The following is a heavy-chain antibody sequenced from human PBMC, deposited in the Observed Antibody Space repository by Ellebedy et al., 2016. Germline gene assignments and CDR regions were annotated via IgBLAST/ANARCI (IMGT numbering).Heavy chain of an antibody. CDR1: GFTFSSYA. J-gene: IGHJ4*02. V-gene: IGHV3-23*01. CDR3: AIHYDSSGLGYFDY. Sequence: GESLKISXAASGFTFSSYAMSWVRQAPGKGLEWVSAISGSGGSTYYADSVKGRFTISRDNSKNTLYLQMNSLRAEDTAVYYCAIHYDSSGLGYFDYWGQGTLVTVSS. D-gene: IGHD3-22*01. CDR2: ISGSGGST.